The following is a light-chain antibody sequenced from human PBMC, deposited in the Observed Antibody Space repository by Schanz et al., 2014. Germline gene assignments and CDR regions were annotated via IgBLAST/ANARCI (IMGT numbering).Light chain of an antibody. J-gene: IGKJ4*01. Sequence: EIVLTQSPATLSLSPGERATLSRRASQSVSRYLAWYQQNPGQAPRLLIYDASNRATGFPARFSGSGSGTDFTLTISSLEPEDFAVYYCQQRDSWPSRRVTFGGGTKVEIK. CDR2: DAS. CDR1: QSVSRY. CDR3: QQRDSWPSRRVT. V-gene: IGKV3-11*01.